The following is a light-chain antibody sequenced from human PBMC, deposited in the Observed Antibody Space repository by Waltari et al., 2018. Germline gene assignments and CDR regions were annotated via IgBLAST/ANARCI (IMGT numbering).Light chain of an antibody. V-gene: IGLV3-21*03. J-gene: IGLJ2*01. CDR1: HLETKT. CDR2: DGG. CDR3: QVWDTRSDHVV. Sequence: SYVLTQPPSVSVAPGKAATFPCDVIHLETKTVPWYQQKAGQAPPLVVYDGGDRPSGIPERFSGSNSGSTATLTISRVEAGDEADYFCQVWDTRSDHVVFGGGTKLTVL.